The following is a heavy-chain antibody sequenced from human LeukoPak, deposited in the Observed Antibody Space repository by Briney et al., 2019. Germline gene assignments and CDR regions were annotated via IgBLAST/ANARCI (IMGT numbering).Heavy chain of an antibody. CDR3: ARKMSSSYYYGMDV. J-gene: IGHJ6*02. Sequence: AASVTVSCKASGYTFTGYYMHWVRQAPGQGLEWMGRINPNSCGTNYAQKFQGRVTITSDTSISTAYMELSRLRSDDTAVYYCARKMSSSYYYGMDVWGQGTTVTVSS. CDR1: GYTFTGYY. D-gene: IGHD6-6*01. V-gene: IGHV1-2*02. CDR2: INPNSCGT.